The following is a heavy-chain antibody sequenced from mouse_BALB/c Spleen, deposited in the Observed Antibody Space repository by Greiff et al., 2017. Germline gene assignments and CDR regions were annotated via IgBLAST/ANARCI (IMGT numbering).Heavy chain of an antibody. CDR3: ARLLLRLRNYAMDY. Sequence: DVKLVESGGGLVKPGGSLKLSCAASGFAFSSYDMSWVRQTPEKRLEWVAYISSGGGSTYYPDTVKGRFTISRDNAKNTLYLQMSSLKSEDTAMYYCARLLLRLRNYAMDYWGQGTSVTVSS. V-gene: IGHV5-12-1*01. CDR1: GFAFSSYD. J-gene: IGHJ4*01. D-gene: IGHD1-2*01. CDR2: ISSGGGST.